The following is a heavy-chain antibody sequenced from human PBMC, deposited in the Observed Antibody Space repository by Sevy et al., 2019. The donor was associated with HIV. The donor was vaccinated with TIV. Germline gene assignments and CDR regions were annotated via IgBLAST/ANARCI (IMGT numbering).Heavy chain of an antibody. V-gene: IGHV4-34*01. J-gene: IGHJ6*02. CDR2: INHRGST. CDR3: ATGGGIVLVPAAIPGGMDV. CDR1: GGSFSGYY. D-gene: IGHD2-2*01. Sequence: SENLSLTCAVYGGSFSGYYWSWIRQPPGKGLEWIGEINHRGSTNYNPSLKSRVTISVDTSKNQYSLKLSSVTAADTAVYYCATGGGIVLVPAAIPGGMDVWGQGTTVTVSS.